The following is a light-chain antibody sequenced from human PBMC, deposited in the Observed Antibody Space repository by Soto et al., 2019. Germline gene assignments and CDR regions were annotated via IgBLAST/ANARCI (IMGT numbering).Light chain of an antibody. CDR1: QSVSSNY. CDR2: GAS. Sequence: PGERVTLSCRASQSVSSNYLTWSQHRPGQAPRLLFYGASTRATGIPARFSGSGSGTDFTLTISSLPPEDFAVYYCQQRSNWPQTFGQGTKVDIK. V-gene: IGKV3-11*01. J-gene: IGKJ1*01. CDR3: QQRSNWPQT.